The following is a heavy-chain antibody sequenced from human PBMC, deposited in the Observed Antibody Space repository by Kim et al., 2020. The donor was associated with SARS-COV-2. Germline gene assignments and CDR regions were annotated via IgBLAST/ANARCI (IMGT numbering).Heavy chain of an antibody. Sequence: SVKVSCKASGGTFSSYAISWVRQAPGQGLEWMGGIIPIFGTANYAQKFQGRVTITADESTSTAYMELSSLRSEDTAVYYCASSRRDDYGDFPWGQGTLVTVSS. D-gene: IGHD4-17*01. CDR2: IIPIFGTA. CDR3: ASSRRDDYGDFP. J-gene: IGHJ5*02. CDR1: GGTFSSYA. V-gene: IGHV1-69*13.